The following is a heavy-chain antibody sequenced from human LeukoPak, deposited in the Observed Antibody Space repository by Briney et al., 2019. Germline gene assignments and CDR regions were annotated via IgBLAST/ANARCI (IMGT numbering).Heavy chain of an antibody. CDR3: AKGYMGAKVVPDAFDT. J-gene: IGHJ3*02. CDR1: GFTFEDYA. Sequence: GGSLRLSCAASGFTFEDYAMHLVRQAPGKGLEWVSGISCNSGSIYYADSVKGRFTISRENAKNSLYMQMNSLRAAETALYSCAKGYMGAKVVPDAFDTWGQGTMVTVSS. V-gene: IGHV3-9*01. CDR2: ISCNSGSI. D-gene: IGHD1-26*01.